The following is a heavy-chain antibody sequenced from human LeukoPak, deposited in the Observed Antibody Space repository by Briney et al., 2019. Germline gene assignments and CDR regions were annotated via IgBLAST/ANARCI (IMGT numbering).Heavy chain of an antibody. V-gene: IGHV3-30-3*01. J-gene: IGHJ3*02. CDR1: GFTFSSSA. CDR2: ISYDESNK. Sequence: HPGGPLRLSCAASGFTFSSSAMHWVRQAPGKGLEWVAFISYDESNKYYADSVKGRFTIFRENSKNTLYLQMNSLRAEDTAVYYCAKDFEAYCSSTSCYAFDIWGQGTMVTVSS. D-gene: IGHD2-2*01. CDR3: AKDFEAYCSSTSCYAFDI.